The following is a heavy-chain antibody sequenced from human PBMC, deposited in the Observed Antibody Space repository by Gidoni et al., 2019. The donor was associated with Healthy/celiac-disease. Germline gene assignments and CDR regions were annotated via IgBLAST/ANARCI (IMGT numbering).Heavy chain of an antibody. V-gene: IGHV1-69*01. D-gene: IGHD3-9*01. Sequence: QAQRVQAGAEVKKPGSAVKVSCKASGGIFSTYAISRVRQAPGQGLEWMGGIIPIFATANCAQKFQGRVTITADESTSTAYMELSSLRSEDTAVYYCARCTLYCDILTGYSPYYGMDVWGQGTTVTVSS. CDR1: GGIFSTYA. CDR3: ARCTLYCDILTGYSPYYGMDV. J-gene: IGHJ6*02. CDR2: IIPIFATA.